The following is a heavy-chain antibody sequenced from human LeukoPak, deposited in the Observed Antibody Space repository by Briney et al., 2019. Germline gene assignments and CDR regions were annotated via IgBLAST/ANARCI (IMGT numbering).Heavy chain of an antibody. CDR2: INAGNGVT. Sequence: ASVKVSCKASGYTFSNYYMHWVRQAPGQGLEWMGRINAGNGVTNFAQKFQGRVTMTRDKSISTAYMELSRLRFDDTAVYLCARTGITLAGGDYWGQGTLVSVSS. CDR1: GYTFSNYY. CDR3: ARTGITLAGGDY. D-gene: IGHD6-19*01. J-gene: IGHJ4*02. V-gene: IGHV1-2*06.